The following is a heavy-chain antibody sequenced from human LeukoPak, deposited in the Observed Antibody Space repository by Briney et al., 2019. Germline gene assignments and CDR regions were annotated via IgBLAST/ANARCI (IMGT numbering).Heavy chain of an antibody. CDR1: GFTSSSYA. J-gene: IGHJ3*02. D-gene: IGHD5-12*01. CDR3: AKEGSTAGGYDDAFDI. CDR2: ISVSGGST. Sequence: GGSLRLSCAASGFTSSSYAMSWVRQAPGEGLEWVSPISVSGGSTYYAYSVKGRFTISRDNSKNTLYLQMNSLRAEDTAVYYCAKEGSTAGGYDDAFDIWGQGTMVTVSS. V-gene: IGHV3-23*01.